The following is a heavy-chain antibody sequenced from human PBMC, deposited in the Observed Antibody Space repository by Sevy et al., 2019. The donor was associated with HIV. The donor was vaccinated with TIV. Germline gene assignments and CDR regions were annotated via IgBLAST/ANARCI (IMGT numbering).Heavy chain of an antibody. Sequence: GSLRLSCAASGFTFSSYSMNWVRQAPGKGLEWVSSISGSSNYIYYAESLKGRFIISRDNAKNTLYLQMNSLRADDTAGYYCATGPPDGSYDYFDYWGQGTLVTVSS. CDR1: GFTFSSYS. CDR2: ISGSSNYI. CDR3: ATGPPDGSYDYFDY. V-gene: IGHV3-21*06. J-gene: IGHJ4*02. D-gene: IGHD1-26*01.